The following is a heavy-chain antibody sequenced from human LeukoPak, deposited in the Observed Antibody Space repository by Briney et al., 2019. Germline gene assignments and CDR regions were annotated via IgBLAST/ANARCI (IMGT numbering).Heavy chain of an antibody. Sequence: SETLSLTCTVSGGSISSSHCYWGWIRQPPGKGLEWIGSIYYSGSTYYNPSLKSRVTISVDTSKNQFSLRLSSVTAADTAVYSCARRSSGYYDAFDIWGLGTMVTVSS. D-gene: IGHD3-22*01. CDR1: GGSISSSHCY. CDR2: IYYSGST. V-gene: IGHV4-39*01. J-gene: IGHJ3*02. CDR3: ARRSSGYYDAFDI.